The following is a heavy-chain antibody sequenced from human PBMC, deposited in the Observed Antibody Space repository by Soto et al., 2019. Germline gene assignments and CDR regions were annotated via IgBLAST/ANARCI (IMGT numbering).Heavy chain of an antibody. CDR1: GGSMSTIVYY. CDR3: ARHKFLGTMDV. J-gene: IGHJ6*02. Sequence: SETLSLTCTVAGGSMSTIVYYWSWIRQPPGKGLEWIGNGYYSGSTYYNPSLKSRVTISVDTSKNQLSLNLSSVTAADTSVYYCARHKFLGTMDVWGQGTTVTVSS. V-gene: IGHV4-39*01. CDR2: GYYSGST.